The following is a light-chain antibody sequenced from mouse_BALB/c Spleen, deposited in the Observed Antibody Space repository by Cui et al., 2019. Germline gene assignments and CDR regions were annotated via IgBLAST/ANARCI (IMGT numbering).Light chain of an antibody. CDR3: KQSYNLPYT. V-gene: IGKV8-21*01. J-gene: IGKJ2*01. CDR2: WAS. CDR1: HSLLNSRTRKNY. Sequence: DIVMSQSPSSLAVSAGEKVTMSCKSSHSLLNSRTRKNYLAWYQQKPGQSPKLLIYWASTRESGVPDRFTGSGSGTDFTLTISSVQAEDLAVYYCKQSYNLPYTFGGGTKLEIK.